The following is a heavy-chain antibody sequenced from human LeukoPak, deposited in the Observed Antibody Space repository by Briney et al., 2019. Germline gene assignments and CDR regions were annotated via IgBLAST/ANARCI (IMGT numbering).Heavy chain of an antibody. CDR2: INHSGST. CDR1: GGAFSGYY. CDR3: AREYTTSSTAFDI. V-gene: IGHV4-34*01. D-gene: IGHD6-6*01. Sequence: SETLSLTCAVYGGAFSGYYGSWIRQPPGKGLEWIGEINHSGSTNYNPSLKSRVTISVDTSKNQFSLKLSSVTAADTAVYYCAREYTTSSTAFDIWGQGTMVTVSS. J-gene: IGHJ3*02.